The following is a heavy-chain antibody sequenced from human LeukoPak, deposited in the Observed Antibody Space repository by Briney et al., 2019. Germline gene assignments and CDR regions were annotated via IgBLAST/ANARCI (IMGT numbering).Heavy chain of an antibody. CDR1: GGSFSGYY. CDR2: INHSGST. D-gene: IGHD2-2*02. V-gene: IGHV4-34*01. J-gene: IGHJ6*03. CDR3: ARGVVVVPAAILGYYYYYMDV. Sequence: SETLSLTCAVYGGSFSGYYWSWIRQPPGKGLEWIGEINHSGSTNYNPSLKSRVTISVDTSKNQFSLKLSSVTAADTAVYYCARGVVVVPAAILGYYYYYMDVWGKGTTVTVSS.